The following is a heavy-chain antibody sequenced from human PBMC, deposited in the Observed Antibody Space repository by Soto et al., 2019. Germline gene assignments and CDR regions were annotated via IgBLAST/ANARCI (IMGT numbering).Heavy chain of an antibody. CDR1: GFTVDDYA. CDR2: ISSSSSTI. J-gene: IGHJ4*02. V-gene: IGHV3-48*02. Sequence: GSLRLSCAASGFTVDDYAMNWVRQAPGKGLEWVSYISSSSSTIYYADSVKGRFTISRDNAKNSLYLQMNSLRDEDTAVYYCARGLYCYESIRYWGYWDQGTLVTVSS. CDR3: ARGLYCYESIRYWGY. D-gene: IGHD3-22*01.